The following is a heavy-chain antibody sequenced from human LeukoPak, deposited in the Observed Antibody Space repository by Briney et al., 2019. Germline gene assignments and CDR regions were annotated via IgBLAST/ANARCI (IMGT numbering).Heavy chain of an antibody. CDR2: IADSGTTM. J-gene: IGHJ5*02. V-gene: IGHV3-11*01. CDR3: ARVGSNWYWLDP. D-gene: IGHD6-13*01. Sequence: NSGGSLRLSCAASGFTFSDYYMTWIRQAPGKGLEWISYIADSGTTMYCADSVKGRFTISRDNAKNSLYLQMNSLRVEDTAMYYCARVGSNWYWLDPWGQGTLVSVSS. CDR1: GFTFSDYY.